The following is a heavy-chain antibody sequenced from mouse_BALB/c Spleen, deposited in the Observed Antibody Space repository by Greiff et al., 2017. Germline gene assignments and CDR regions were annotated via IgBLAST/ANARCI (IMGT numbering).Heavy chain of an antibody. D-gene: IGHD2-4*01. CDR2: INPSNGGT. Sequence: QVQLQQSGAELVKPGASVKLSCKASGYTFTSYYMYWVKQRPGQGLEWIGEINPSNGGTNFNEKFKSKATLTVDKSSSTAYMQLSSLTSEDSAVYYCTRGDYEGYFDYWGQGTTLTVSS. V-gene: IGHV1S81*02. CDR3: TRGDYEGYFDY. CDR1: GYTFTSYY. J-gene: IGHJ2*01.